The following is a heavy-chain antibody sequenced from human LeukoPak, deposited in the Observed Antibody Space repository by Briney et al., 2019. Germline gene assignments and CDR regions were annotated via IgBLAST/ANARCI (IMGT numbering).Heavy chain of an antibody. D-gene: IGHD3-10*01. CDR3: ASWYYYGSGSYYLYAY. Sequence: SETLSLTCTVSGGPISSSSYYWGWIRQPPGKGLEWIGSIYYSGSTYYNPSLKSRITISVDTSKNQFSLKLSSVTAADTAVYYCASWYYYGSGSYYLYAYWGQGTLVTVSS. CDR2: IYYSGST. J-gene: IGHJ4*02. CDR1: GGPISSSSYY. V-gene: IGHV4-39*01.